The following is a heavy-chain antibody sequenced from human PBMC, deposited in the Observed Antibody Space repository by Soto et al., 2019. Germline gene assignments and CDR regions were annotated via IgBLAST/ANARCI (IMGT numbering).Heavy chain of an antibody. CDR1: GFTFSSYA. Sequence: PGGSLRLSCEASGFTFSSYAMHWVRQAPGKGLEWVAVIWYDGTNKYYADSVKGRFTISRDNSKNTLYLQKNSLRAEDTAVYYCARAQSSGNYYADYWGRGTMGTVSS. J-gene: IGHJ4*02. CDR3: ARAQSSGNYYADY. CDR2: IWYDGTNK. D-gene: IGHD1-26*01. V-gene: IGHV3-33*01.